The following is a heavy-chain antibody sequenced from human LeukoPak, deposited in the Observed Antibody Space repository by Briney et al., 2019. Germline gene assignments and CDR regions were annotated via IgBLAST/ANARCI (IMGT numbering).Heavy chain of an antibody. CDR2: ISSSSSYI. Sequence: PGGSLRLSCAASGFTFNNYNMNWVRQAPGKGLEWVSSISSSSSYIYYADSVKGRFTITRDNSNNSLYLQMNSLRAEDTAVYYCARGTHPAIANYWGQGTLVTVSS. J-gene: IGHJ4*02. D-gene: IGHD6-13*01. V-gene: IGHV3-21*01. CDR3: ARGTHPAIANY. CDR1: GFTFNNYN.